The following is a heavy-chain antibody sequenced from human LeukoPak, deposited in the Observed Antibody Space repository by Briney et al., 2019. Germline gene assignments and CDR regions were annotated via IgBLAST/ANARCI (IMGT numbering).Heavy chain of an antibody. V-gene: IGHV1-69*13. CDR2: IIPIFGTA. J-gene: IGHJ5*02. D-gene: IGHD3-10*01. CDR3: ARGLWFGESNNWFDP. CDR1: GGTFSSYA. Sequence: ASVKVSCKASGGTFSSYAISWVRQAPGQGLEWMGGIIPIFGTANYAQKFQGRVTITADESTSTVYMELSSLRSEDTAVYYCARGLWFGESNNWFDPWGQGTLVTVSS.